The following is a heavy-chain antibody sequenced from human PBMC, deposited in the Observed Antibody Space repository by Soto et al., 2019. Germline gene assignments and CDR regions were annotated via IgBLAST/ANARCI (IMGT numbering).Heavy chain of an antibody. CDR1: GFSLSTSGVG. CDR2: IYWDDSK. Sequence: QITLKESGPTLVRPTQTLTLTCAFSGFSLSTSGVGVGWIRQPPGKALEWLAVIYWDDSKHYSPSLRSRLTITKDPSKKLVVLTTTNMDPMDTGTYYCAHKGPEDWPLDYWGQGTLVTVSS. CDR3: AHKGPEDWPLDY. J-gene: IGHJ4*02. D-gene: IGHD3-9*01. V-gene: IGHV2-5*02.